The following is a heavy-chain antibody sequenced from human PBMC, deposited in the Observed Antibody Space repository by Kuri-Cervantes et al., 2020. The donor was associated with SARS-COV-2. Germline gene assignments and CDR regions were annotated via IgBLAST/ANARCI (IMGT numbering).Heavy chain of an antibody. CDR3: ARGPWWHYVDY. CDR1: GFTFSSYA. Sequence: GESLKISCAASGFTFSSYAMHWVRQAPGKGLEWVAVISYDGSNKYYADSVKGRFTISRDSSKNTLYLQMSSLRAEDTAVYYCARGPWWHYVDYWGQGTLVTVSS. CDR2: ISYDGSNK. J-gene: IGHJ4*02. D-gene: IGHD2-15*01. V-gene: IGHV3-30*15.